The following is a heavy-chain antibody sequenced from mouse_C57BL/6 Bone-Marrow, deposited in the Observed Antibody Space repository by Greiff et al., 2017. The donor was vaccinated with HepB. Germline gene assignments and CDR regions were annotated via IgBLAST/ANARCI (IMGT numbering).Heavy chain of an antibody. CDR3: AKRSNFYSNYAMDY. CDR2: IWRGGST. CDR1: GFSLTSYG. J-gene: IGHJ4*01. D-gene: IGHD2-5*01. V-gene: IGHV2-5*01. Sequence: VQGVESGPGLVQPSQSLSITCTVSGFSLTSYGVHWVRQSPGKGLEWLGVIWRGGSTDYNAAFMSRLSITKDNSKSQVFFKMNSLQADDTAIYYCAKRSNFYSNYAMDYWGQGTSVTVSS.